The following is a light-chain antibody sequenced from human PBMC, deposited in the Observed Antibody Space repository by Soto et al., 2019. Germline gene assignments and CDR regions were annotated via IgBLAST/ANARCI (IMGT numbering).Light chain of an antibody. CDR3: QQYNNWPPT. V-gene: IGKV3-15*01. CDR1: QSVSSN. J-gene: IGKJ4*01. Sequence: EIVMTQSPATLSVSPGERATLSCRASQSVSSNLAWYLQKPGQAPRLLIYGASTRATGIPARFSGSGSGTEFTLTISSLQSEDFAVYYCQQYNNWPPTFGGGTKVEIK. CDR2: GAS.